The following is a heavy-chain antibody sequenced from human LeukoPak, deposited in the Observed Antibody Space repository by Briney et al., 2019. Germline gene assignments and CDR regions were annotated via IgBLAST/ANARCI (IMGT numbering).Heavy chain of an antibody. V-gene: IGHV3-23*01. CDR2: ISGSGGST. Sequence: GGSLRLSCAASGFTFSSYAMSWVRQAPGKGLEWVSAISGSGGSTYYADSVKGRFTISRDNSKNTLYLQMNSLRAEDTALYYCANAKTDSSGWYEGYWGQGTLVTVSS. J-gene: IGHJ4*02. CDR1: GFTFSSYA. D-gene: IGHD6-19*01. CDR3: ANAKTDSSGWYEGY.